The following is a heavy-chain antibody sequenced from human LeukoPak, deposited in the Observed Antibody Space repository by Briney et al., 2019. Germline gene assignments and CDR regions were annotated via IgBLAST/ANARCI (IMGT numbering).Heavy chain of an antibody. Sequence: GASVKVSCKASGYTFTNCGITWVRQAPGQGLEWMGWISVFNGNTKESQKFQDRVIMTADTSTGTAYMELRSLRSDDTAVYYCARDLEQEMAKEDFDYYYMDVWGKGTTVIVSS. CDR2: ISVFNGNT. CDR3: ARDLEQEMAKEDFDYYYMDV. D-gene: IGHD5-24*01. V-gene: IGHV1-18*01. J-gene: IGHJ6*03. CDR1: GYTFTNCG.